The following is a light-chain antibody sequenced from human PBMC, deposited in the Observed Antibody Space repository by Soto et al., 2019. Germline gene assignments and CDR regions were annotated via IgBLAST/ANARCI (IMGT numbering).Light chain of an antibody. CDR1: QNINSW. V-gene: IGKV1-5*01. CDR3: QQYNSYPYS. Sequence: DIQVTQSPSTLSASVGDRVTISCRASQNINSWLAWYQQKPGKAPKLLIYDASSLERGDQSRISGSGSGTEFTFTISSLQPDDFATYYCQQYNSYPYSFGPGTKVDIK. J-gene: IGKJ3*01. CDR2: DAS.